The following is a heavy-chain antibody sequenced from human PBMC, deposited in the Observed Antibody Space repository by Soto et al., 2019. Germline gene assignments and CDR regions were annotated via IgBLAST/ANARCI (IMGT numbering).Heavy chain of an antibody. Sequence: PGGSLRLSCEASGFTFGSFQMNWVRQAPGRGLEWISHISGSGDTIYYADSVKGRFTTSRDNAKDSLALHMNSLRAEDTGVYFCAREAPYGAWFAGGSFELWGQGTQVTVS. J-gene: IGHJ4*02. D-gene: IGHD3-22*01. V-gene: IGHV3-48*03. CDR1: GFTFGSFQ. CDR3: AREAPYGAWFAGGSFEL. CDR2: ISGSGDTI.